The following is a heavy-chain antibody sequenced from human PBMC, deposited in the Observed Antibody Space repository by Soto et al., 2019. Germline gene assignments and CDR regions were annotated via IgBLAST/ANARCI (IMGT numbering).Heavy chain of an antibody. J-gene: IGHJ4*02. CDR3: ARISQSDFWSGYYYFFDY. CDR2: ITAFNGNT. Sequence: GASVKVSFKASGYTFTHYGISWVLQAPGQILQWMGWITAFNGNTKYAQQFQGRVTMTTDTSTSTAYMELRSLESDDTALFYCARISQSDFWSGYYYFFDYWGQGPLVTVSS. V-gene: IGHV1-18*01. CDR1: GYTFTHYG. D-gene: IGHD3-3*01.